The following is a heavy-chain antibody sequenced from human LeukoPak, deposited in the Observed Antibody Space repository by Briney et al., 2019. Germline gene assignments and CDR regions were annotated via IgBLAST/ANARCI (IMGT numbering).Heavy chain of an antibody. CDR3: ARDSSSHTPYYYYGMDV. J-gene: IGHJ6*02. CDR2: FYYSGST. Sequence: PSETLSLTCSVSGGSISSGAFYWSWIRQHPAKGLEWIGYFYYSGSTNYNPSLKSRVTISVDTSKNQFSLKLSSVTAADTAVYYCARDSSSHTPYYYYGMDVWGQGTTVTVSS. V-gene: IGHV4-61*08. CDR1: GGSISSGAFY. D-gene: IGHD6-13*01.